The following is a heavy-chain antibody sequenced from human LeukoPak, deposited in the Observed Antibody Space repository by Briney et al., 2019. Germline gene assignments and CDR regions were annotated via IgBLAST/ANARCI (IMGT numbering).Heavy chain of an antibody. CDR2: IIPILGIA. J-gene: IGHJ4*02. V-gene: IGHV1-69*02. CDR3: AFDYYDSGGYSDY. CDR1: GGTFSSYT. D-gene: IGHD3-22*01. Sequence: SVKVSCKASGGTFSSYTISWVRQAPGQGLEWMGRIIPILGIANYAQKFQGRVTITADKSTSTAYMELSSLRSEDTAVYYCAFDYYDSGGYSDYWGQGTLVTVSS.